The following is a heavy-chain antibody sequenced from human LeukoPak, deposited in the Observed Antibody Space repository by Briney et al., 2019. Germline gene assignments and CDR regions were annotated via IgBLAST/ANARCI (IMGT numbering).Heavy chain of an antibody. CDR3: ARDVVVTATPFDY. CDR1: GFTFDDYA. D-gene: IGHD2-21*02. V-gene: IGHV3-9*01. J-gene: IGHJ4*02. Sequence: PGGSLRLSCAASGFTFDDYAMHWVRQAPGKGLEWVSGISWNSAGIVYADSVKGRFTISRDNAKNSLYLQMNSLRAEDTAVYYCARDVVVTATPFDYWGQGTLVTVSS. CDR2: ISWNSAGI.